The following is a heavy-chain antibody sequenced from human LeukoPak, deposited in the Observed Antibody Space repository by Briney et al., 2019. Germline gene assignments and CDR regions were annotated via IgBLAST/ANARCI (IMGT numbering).Heavy chain of an antibody. V-gene: IGHV4-59*11. CDR3: ARLAKCDGDCYSFDF. Sequence: PSETLSPTCAVSGDSISGHPWSWIRQPPGKGLDYIGFIDSNGNTNYNPSLKTRVTISVDTSTNQFSLNLNSVTAADTAVYYCARLAKCDGDCYSFDFWGQGLLVTVSS. J-gene: IGHJ4*02. D-gene: IGHD2-21*02. CDR2: IDSNGNT. CDR1: GDSISGHP.